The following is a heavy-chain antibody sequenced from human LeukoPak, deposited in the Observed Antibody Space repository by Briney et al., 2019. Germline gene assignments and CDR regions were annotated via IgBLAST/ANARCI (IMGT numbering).Heavy chain of an antibody. V-gene: IGHV3-33*01. CDR1: GFTFSSYG. J-gene: IGHJ4*02. Sequence: GALRLSCAASGFTFSSYGMHWVRQAPGKGLEWVAVIWYDGSNKYYADSVKGRFTISRDNSKNTLYLQMNSLRAEDTAVYYCARVSGIAAAGTGDYWGQGTLVTVSS. D-gene: IGHD6-13*01. CDR3: ARVSGIAAAGTGDY. CDR2: IWYDGSNK.